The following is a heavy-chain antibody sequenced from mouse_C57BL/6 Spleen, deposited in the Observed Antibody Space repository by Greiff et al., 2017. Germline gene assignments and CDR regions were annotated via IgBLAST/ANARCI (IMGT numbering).Heavy chain of an antibody. D-gene: IGHD2-1*01. CDR3: AGPIYYGNYEYFDV. V-gene: IGHV1-64*01. CDR2: IHPNSGST. J-gene: IGHJ1*03. CDR1: GYTFTSYW. Sequence: QVQLQQSGAELVKPGASVKLSCKASGYTFTSYWMHWVKQSPGQGLEWIGMIHPNSGSTNYNEKFKSKATLTVDKSSSTAYMQLSSLTSEDSAVYYCAGPIYYGNYEYFDVWGTGTTVTVSS.